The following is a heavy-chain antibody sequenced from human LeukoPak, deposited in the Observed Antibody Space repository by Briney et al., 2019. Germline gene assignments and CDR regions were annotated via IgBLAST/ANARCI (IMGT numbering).Heavy chain of an antibody. CDR3: ETDQGILSHYTSGSPFDT. V-gene: IGHV3-21*04. Sequence: GGSLRLSCAASGFTFSDHYMDWVRQAPGKGLEGLASIRSSSSYIYYAASVKGRFTISRDNAKNSLYLQMNSLRAEDTAVYHCETDQGILSHYTSGSPFDTWGKGTLVPVSS. CDR1: GFTFSDHY. CDR2: IRSSSSYI. D-gene: IGHD3-10*01. J-gene: IGHJ1*01.